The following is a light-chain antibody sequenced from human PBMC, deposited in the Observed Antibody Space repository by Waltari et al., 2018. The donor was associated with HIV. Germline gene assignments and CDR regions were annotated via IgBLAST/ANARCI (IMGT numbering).Light chain of an antibody. V-gene: IGKV3-20*01. J-gene: IGKJ3*01. CDR1: QSVSSSY. CDR3: QQYGSSPFT. CDR2: GAS. Sequence: EIVLTQSPGTLSLSPGERATLSCRASQSVSSSYLAWYQQKPGQAPRLLIYGASSRATGSPDRFSGSRSGTDFTLTIRRLEPEDFAVYYCQQYGSSPFTFGPGTKVDIK.